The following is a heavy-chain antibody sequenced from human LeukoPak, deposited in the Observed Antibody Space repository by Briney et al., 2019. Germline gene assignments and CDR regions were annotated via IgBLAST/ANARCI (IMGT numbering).Heavy chain of an antibody. D-gene: IGHD6-6*01. CDR2: ISYDGSNK. J-gene: IGHJ4*02. CDR1: GFTFSSYA. V-gene: IGHV3-30-3*01. CDR3: AKKPGYSSSYYFDY. Sequence: GRSLRLSCAASGFTFSSYAMHWVRQAPGKGLEWVAVISYDGSNKYYADSVKGRFTISRDNSKNTLYLQMNSLRAEDTAVYYCAKKPGYSSSYYFDYWGQGTLVTVSS.